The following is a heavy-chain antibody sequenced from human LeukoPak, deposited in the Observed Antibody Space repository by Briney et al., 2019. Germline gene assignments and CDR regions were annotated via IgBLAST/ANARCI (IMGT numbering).Heavy chain of an antibody. Sequence: GGSLRLSCAASGFTFNNYTMSWVRQAPGKGLEWVSTISRSGGSTYYADSVKGRFTISRDNSMHTLYLQMNSLRAEDTAVYYCAKVSLTLAVAGLFDFWGQGTLVTVSS. CDR1: GFTFNNYT. J-gene: IGHJ4*02. CDR3: AKVSLTLAVAGLFDF. V-gene: IGHV3-23*01. D-gene: IGHD6-19*01. CDR2: ISRSGGST.